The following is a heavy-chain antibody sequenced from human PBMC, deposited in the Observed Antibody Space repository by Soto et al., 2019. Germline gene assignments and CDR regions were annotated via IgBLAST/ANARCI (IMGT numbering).Heavy chain of an antibody. J-gene: IGHJ6*02. Sequence: GESLKISRKGSGYSFSSYWIGWVRQMPGKGLEWMGIVHPGNSGTKYSPSFQGQVTISADKSISTAYLQWSSLKASDTAMYYCARHRAVAGMPDYYYDMDVWGQGTTVTVSS. CDR3: ARHRAVAGMPDYYYDMDV. D-gene: IGHD6-19*01. CDR1: GYSFSSYW. CDR2: VHPGNSGT. V-gene: IGHV5-51*01.